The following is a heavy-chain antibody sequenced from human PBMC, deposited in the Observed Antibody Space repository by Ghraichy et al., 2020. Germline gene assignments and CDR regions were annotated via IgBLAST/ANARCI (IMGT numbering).Heavy chain of an antibody. CDR3: ARVGRYCSSTSCRDNYYYYGMDV. V-gene: IGHV3-48*03. J-gene: IGHJ6*02. D-gene: IGHD2-2*01. CDR2: ISSSGSTI. CDR1: GFTFSSYE. Sequence: GGSLRLSCAASGFTFSSYEMNWVRQAPGKGLEWVSYISSSGSTIYYADSVKGRFTISRDNAKNSLYLQMNSLRAEDTAVYYCARVGRYCSSTSCRDNYYYYGMDVWGQGTTVTVSS.